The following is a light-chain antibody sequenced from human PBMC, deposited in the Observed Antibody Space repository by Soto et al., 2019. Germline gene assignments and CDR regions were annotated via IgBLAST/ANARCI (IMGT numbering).Light chain of an antibody. V-gene: IGLV2-14*01. CDR2: DVS. CDR1: SSDVGGYNY. CDR3: SSYRSGSTVV. Sequence: QSALTQPASVSGSPGQSITIPCTGTSSDVGGYNYVSWYQQHPGKAPKLMIYDVSYRPSGVSNRFSGSKSGNTASLTISGLQAEDEADYFCSSYRSGSTVVLGGGTKLTVL. J-gene: IGLJ2*01.